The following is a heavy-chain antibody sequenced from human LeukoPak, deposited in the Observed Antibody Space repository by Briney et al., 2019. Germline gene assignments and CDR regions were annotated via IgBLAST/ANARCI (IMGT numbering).Heavy chain of an antibody. J-gene: IGHJ5*02. CDR3: ARDIFRYFDWLYNWFDP. Sequence: ASVTVSCKASGYTFTSYGISWVRQAPGQGLEWMGWISAYNGNTNYAQKLQGRVTMTTDTSTSTAYMELRSLRSDDTAVYYCARDIFRYFDWLYNWFDPWGQGTLVTVSS. V-gene: IGHV1-18*01. CDR2: ISAYNGNT. D-gene: IGHD3-9*01. CDR1: GYTFTSYG.